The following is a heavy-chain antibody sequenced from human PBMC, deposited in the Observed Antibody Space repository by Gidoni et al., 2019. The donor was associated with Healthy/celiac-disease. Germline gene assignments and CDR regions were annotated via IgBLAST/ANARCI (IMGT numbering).Heavy chain of an antibody. CDR1: GYTFTSYD. Sequence: QVQLVQSGAEVKKPGASVKVSCKASGYTFTSYDINWVRQATGQGLEWMGWMNPNSGNTGYAQKFQGRVTMTRNTSISTAYMELSSLRSEDTAVYYCARGSSSWLYYYYGMDVWGQGTTVTVSS. CDR2: MNPNSGNT. V-gene: IGHV1-8*01. CDR3: ARGSSSWLYYYYGMDV. D-gene: IGHD6-13*01. J-gene: IGHJ6*02.